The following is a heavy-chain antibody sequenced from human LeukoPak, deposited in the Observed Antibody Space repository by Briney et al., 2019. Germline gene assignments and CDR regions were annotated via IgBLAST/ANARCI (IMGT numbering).Heavy chain of an antibody. V-gene: IGHV3-30*04. CDR3: ARSDGGSYDY. D-gene: IGHD2-15*01. Sequence: GRSPRLSCAASGFTFSSYAMHWVRQAPGKGLEWVAVISYDGSNKYYADSVKGRFTISRDNSKNTLYLQMNSLRAEDTAVYYCARSDGGSYDYWGQGTLVTVSS. J-gene: IGHJ4*02. CDR1: GFTFSSYA. CDR2: ISYDGSNK.